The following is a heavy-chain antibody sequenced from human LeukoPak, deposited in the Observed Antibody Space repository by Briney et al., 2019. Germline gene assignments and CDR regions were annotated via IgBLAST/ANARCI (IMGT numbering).Heavy chain of an antibody. D-gene: IGHD3-16*01. CDR1: GFSLNTRAMC. CDR2: IDWDDDK. CDR3: VRMFQSRGGGQGFDY. Sequence: SGPALVKPTQTLTLTCTFSGFSLNTRAMCVNWIRQPPGKALEWLARIDWDDDKYYSTSLKTRLTISKDTSKNQVVLTVTNMDPVDTATYYCVRMFQSRGGGQGFDYWGQGNLVTVAS. J-gene: IGHJ4*02. V-gene: IGHV2-70*11.